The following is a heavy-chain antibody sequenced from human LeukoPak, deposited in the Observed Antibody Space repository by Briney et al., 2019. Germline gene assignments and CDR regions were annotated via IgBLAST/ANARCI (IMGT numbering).Heavy chain of an antibody. J-gene: IGHJ6*02. Sequence: SETLSLTCTVSGGSISSYYWSWIRQPPGKGLEWIGYIYYSGSTNYNPSLKSRVTISVDTSKNQFSLKLSSVTAADTAVYYCASLTGDYYYYGMDVWGQGTTVTVSS. CDR3: ASLTGDYYYYGMDV. V-gene: IGHV4-59*08. CDR2: IYYSGST. D-gene: IGHD1-20*01. CDR1: GGSISSYY.